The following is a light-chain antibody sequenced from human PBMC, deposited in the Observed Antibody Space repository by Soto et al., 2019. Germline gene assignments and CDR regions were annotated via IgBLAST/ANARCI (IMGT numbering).Light chain of an antibody. CDR3: SSYTSSSIDYF. V-gene: IGLV2-14*01. CDR1: SSDVGGYNC. J-gene: IGLJ1*01. CDR2: EVS. Sequence: QSVLTQPASVSGSPGQSITISCTGTSSDVGGYNCVSWYQQHPGKAPKLMIYEVSNRPSGVSNRFSGSKSGNTASLTISGLQAEDEADYYCSSYTSSSIDYFFGTGTKLTVL.